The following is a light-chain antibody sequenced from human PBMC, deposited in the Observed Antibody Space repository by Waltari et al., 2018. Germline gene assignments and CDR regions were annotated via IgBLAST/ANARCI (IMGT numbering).Light chain of an antibody. J-gene: IGLJ3*02. CDR3: SSFTGSSTWL. CDR2: DVN. V-gene: IGLV2-14*01. Sequence: QSALTQPASVSGSPGQSITISCTGSSSDVGGYNYVPWYQLHPGKAPKLMIYDVNNRPSGVSHRFSGSKSGNTASLAISGLQAEDEADYYCSSFTGSSTWLFGGGTKLTVL. CDR1: SSDVGGYNY.